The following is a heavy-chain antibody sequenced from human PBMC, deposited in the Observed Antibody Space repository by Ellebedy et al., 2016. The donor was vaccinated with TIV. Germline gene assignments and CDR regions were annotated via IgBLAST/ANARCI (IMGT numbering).Heavy chain of an antibody. Sequence: GESLKISCVASGFTFSSYGMHWVRQAPGKGLEWVAVLSYDGSNKYYAVEGRFTISRENSKNTLYLKMNSLRAEDTAVYYCAKYRIGATKMGAFHVWGQGTMVTVSS. CDR2: LSYDGSNK. D-gene: IGHD1-26*01. J-gene: IGHJ3*01. CDR1: GFTFSSYG. CDR3: AKYRIGATKMGAFHV. V-gene: IGHV3-30*18.